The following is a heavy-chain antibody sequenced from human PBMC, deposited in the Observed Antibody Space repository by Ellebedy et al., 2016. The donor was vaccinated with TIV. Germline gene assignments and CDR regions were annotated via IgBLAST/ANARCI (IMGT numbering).Heavy chain of an antibody. V-gene: IGHV3-7*03. Sequence: GESLKISCAASGFSFSSYWMSWVRQAPGKGLEWVASIKQDGSETDYVDSVKGRFTISRDNAKNSLCLQMNSLRAEDTAVYYCARRQWPVWGYWGQGALVTVSS. J-gene: IGHJ4*02. CDR1: GFSFSSYW. D-gene: IGHD6-19*01. CDR2: IKQDGSET. CDR3: ARRQWPVWGY.